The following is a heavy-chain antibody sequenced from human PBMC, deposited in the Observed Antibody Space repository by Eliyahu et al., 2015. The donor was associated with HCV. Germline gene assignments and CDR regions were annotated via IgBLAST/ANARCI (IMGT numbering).Heavy chain of an antibody. CDR1: GXTFTTNY. CDR3: ARLTYGDYRSFDP. D-gene: IGHD4-17*01. V-gene: IGHV1-46*01. J-gene: IGHJ5*02. Sequence: QLVQSGAEVRKPGASVXVSCXASGXTFTTNYIHWVRQAPGQGLEWMGIXNPGSGRTTYAQNFQGRVTLTRDTSTSTVYMEVTSLGSEDTAVYYCARLTYGDYRSFDPWGQGTLVTVSS. CDR2: XNPGSGRT.